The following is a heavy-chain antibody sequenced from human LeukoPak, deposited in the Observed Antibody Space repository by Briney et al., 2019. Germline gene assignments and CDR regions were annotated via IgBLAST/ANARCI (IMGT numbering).Heavy chain of an antibody. CDR3: GRAEHDRGSDY. CDR1: GDGVSVNRAT. Sequence: SQTLSLTCAISGDGVSVNRATWNWLRQSPSRGLEWLGRIYYRSKWYSDYAVSVKGRITINPDTSKNQFSLLLNSVTPEDTAVYFCGRAEHDRGSDYWGQGTLVTVSS. J-gene: IGHJ4*02. V-gene: IGHV6-1*01. D-gene: IGHD1-14*01. CDR2: IYYRSKWYS.